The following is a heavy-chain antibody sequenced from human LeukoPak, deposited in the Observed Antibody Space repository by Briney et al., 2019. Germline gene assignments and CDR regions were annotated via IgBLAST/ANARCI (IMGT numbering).Heavy chain of an antibody. J-gene: IGHJ4*02. Sequence: GGSLRLSCAASGFTFSIYSLNWVRQAPGKGLEWVSSISGNSSSTYYADSVKGRFTISRDNAENSLYLQMNSLRGEDTAVYYCARDGIAVAGTRPPDYDWGQGTLVTVSS. CDR1: GFTFSIYS. D-gene: IGHD6-19*01. V-gene: IGHV3-21*01. CDR2: ISGNSSST. CDR3: ARDGIAVAGTRPPDYD.